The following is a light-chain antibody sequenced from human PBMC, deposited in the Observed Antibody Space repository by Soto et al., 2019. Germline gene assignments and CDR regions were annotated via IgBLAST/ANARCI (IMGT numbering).Light chain of an antibody. V-gene: IGKV1-5*03. CDR2: KAS. CDR1: QSISNW. Sequence: DIQMTQSPSTLSASVGDSVTITCRASQSISNWLAWYQQKPGKAPKPLIYKASILESGVPSGFSGSGSGTEFTLTISSLQPDDFATYYCQQYTGYPVTFGQGTRLEIK. CDR3: QQYTGYPVT. J-gene: IGKJ5*01.